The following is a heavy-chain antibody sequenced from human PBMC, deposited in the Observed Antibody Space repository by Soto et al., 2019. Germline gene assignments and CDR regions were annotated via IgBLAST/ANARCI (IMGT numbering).Heavy chain of an antibody. V-gene: IGHV3-33*01. CDR2: IWYDGSNK. D-gene: IGHD6-19*01. CDR1: GFTFSSYG. CDR3: ARDTAKAVAGNFDY. Sequence: GGSLRLSCASSGFTFSSYGMHWVRQAPGKGLEWVAVIWYDGSNKYYADSVKGRFTISRDNSKNTLYLQMNSLRAEDTAVYYCARDTAKAVAGNFDYWGQGTLVTVSS. J-gene: IGHJ4*02.